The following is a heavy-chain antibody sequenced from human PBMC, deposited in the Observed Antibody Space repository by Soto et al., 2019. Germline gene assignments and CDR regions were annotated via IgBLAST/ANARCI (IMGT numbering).Heavy chain of an antibody. V-gene: IGHV4-4*02. D-gene: IGHD1-7*01. Sequence: QVQLQESGPGLVKPSGTLSLTCAVSGGSFTSNNWWTWVRQPPGQGLEWIGEIYRTGSTNYNPSLKRRTTISLDKSENQFPLKVTSLTAADTAVYYCASRDPGTSVDYWGQGTLVTVSS. CDR1: GGSFTSNNW. CDR3: ASRDPGTSVDY. J-gene: IGHJ4*02. CDR2: IYRTGST.